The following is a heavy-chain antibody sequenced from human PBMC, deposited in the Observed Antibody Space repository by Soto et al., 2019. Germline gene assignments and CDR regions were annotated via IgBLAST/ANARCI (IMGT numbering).Heavy chain of an antibody. CDR3: AKRGSGSYYID. Sequence: EVQLLESGGGLVQPGGSLRLSCAASGFTFSSYAMNWVRQAPGKGLEWVSVISGSGGSTYYADSVKGRFTISRDNSKNTLYPQMNSLSAEDTAVYYCAKRGSGSYYIDWGQGTLVTVSS. D-gene: IGHD1-26*01. CDR2: ISGSGGST. CDR1: GFTFSSYA. V-gene: IGHV3-23*01. J-gene: IGHJ4*02.